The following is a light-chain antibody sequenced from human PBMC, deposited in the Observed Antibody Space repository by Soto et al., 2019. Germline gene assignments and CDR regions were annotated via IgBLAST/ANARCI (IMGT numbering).Light chain of an antibody. CDR3: QQYNNYWT. CDR1: QSISSW. J-gene: IGKJ1*01. Sequence: DIQMTQSPSTLSASVGERVTITCRASQSISSWLTWYQQKPGNAPKVLIYKASSLESGVPSRFSGSGSGTEFPLTISSMQPDDVASYYCQQYNNYWTFGQGTKVDIK. V-gene: IGKV1-5*03. CDR2: KAS.